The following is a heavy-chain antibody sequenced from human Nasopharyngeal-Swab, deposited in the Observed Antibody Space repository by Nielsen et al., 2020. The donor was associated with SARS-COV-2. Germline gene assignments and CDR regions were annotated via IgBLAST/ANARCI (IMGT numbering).Heavy chain of an antibody. Sequence: SETLSLTCTVSGDSIRSYFWSWIRQPPGKGLEWIGYIYYSGSSNYNPSLKSRVTISVDMSKNQFSLKLSSVTAADTAIYYCARRYNSGWYGWFDPWGQGTPVTVSS. CDR1: GDSIRSYF. D-gene: IGHD6-19*01. J-gene: IGHJ5*02. V-gene: IGHV4-59*08. CDR3: ARRYNSGWYGWFDP. CDR2: IYYSGSS.